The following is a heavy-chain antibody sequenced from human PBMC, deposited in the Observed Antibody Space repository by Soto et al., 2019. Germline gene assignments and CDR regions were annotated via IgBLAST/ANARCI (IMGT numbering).Heavy chain of an antibody. V-gene: IGHV4-61*01. D-gene: IGHD1-20*01. J-gene: IGHJ6*02. CDR3: AREDNWNYNYGMDV. CDR1: GGSVSSGSYY. CDR2: IYYSGST. Sequence: KTSETLSLTCTVSGGSVSSGSYYWSWIRQPPGKGLEWIGYIYYSGSTDYNPSLKSRVTISVDTSKNQFSLKLSSVTAADTAVYYCAREDNWNYNYGMDVWGQGTTVTVSS.